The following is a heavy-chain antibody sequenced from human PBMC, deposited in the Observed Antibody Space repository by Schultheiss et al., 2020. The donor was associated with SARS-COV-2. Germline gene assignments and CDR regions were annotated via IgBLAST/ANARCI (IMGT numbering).Heavy chain of an antibody. V-gene: IGHV3-33*01. CDR1: GFTFSSYG. CDR2: IWYDGSNK. D-gene: IGHD2-15*01. Sequence: GGSLRLSCAASGFTFSSYGMHWVRQAPGKGLEWVAVIWYDGSNKYYADSVKGRFTISRDNSKNTLYLQMNSLRAEDTAVYYCAREYSLIAFDIWGQGTMVTVSS. J-gene: IGHJ3*02. CDR3: AREYSLIAFDI.